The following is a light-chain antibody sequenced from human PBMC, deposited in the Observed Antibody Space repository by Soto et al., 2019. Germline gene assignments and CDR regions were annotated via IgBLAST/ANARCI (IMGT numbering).Light chain of an antibody. CDR3: SSYGGSNNYVL. V-gene: IGLV1-40*01. CDR2: GNS. Sequence: QSVLTQPPSVSGAPGQRVTISCTGSSSNIGAGYDVHWYQQLPGTAPKLLIYGNSNRPSGVPDRFSGSKSGTSASLAITGLQAEDEADYYCSSYGGSNNYVLFGGGTKLTVL. J-gene: IGLJ2*01. CDR1: SSNIGAGYD.